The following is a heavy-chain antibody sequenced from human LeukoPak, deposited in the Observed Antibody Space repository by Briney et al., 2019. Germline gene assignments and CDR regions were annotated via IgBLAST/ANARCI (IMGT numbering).Heavy chain of an antibody. CDR3: ASLYYYYGMDV. CDR2: IYYSGST. CDR1: GGSISSYY. V-gene: IGHV4-59*08. J-gene: IGHJ6*02. Sequence: SETLSLTCTVSGGSISSYYWSWIRQPPGKGLEWIGYIYYSGSTNYNPSLKSRVTISVDTSKNQFSLKLSSVTAADTAVYYCASLYYYYGMDVWGQGTTVTVSS.